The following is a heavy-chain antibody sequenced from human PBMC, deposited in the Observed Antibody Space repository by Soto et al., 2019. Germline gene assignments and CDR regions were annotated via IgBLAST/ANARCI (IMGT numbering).Heavy chain of an antibody. CDR2: ISDNNGNT. V-gene: IGHV1-18*01. J-gene: IGHJ5*02. CDR3: AKDYVIQGHQSIAAAGLGLGRGDP. Sequence: QVQLVQSGAEVKQPGASVTVSCKASGYTFTSYGISWVRQAPGQGLEWMGWISDNNGNTNYAQKLQGRVTMTTATSTSRADMELRSLRPDDTVVYYCAKDYVIQGHQSIAAAGLGLGRGDPRGHLTLVTVSA. D-gene: IGHD6-13*01. CDR1: GYTFTSYG.